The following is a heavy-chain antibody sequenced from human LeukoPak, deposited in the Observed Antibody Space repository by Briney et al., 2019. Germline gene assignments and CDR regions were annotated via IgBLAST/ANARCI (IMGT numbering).Heavy chain of an antibody. J-gene: IGHJ4*02. V-gene: IGHV4-61*02. CDR2: IYNSGST. CDR1: GGSICRGSYY. D-gene: IGHD3-10*01. CDR3: ARQTFGVLYFDS. Sequence: SQTLSLTCIVPGGSICRGSYYWNWIRQPAGKGLEWMGRIYNSGSTNYNPSLKSRVSISTDMSTNQVSLTLNSVTAADTAVYYCARQTFGVLYFDSWGQGTLVIVSS.